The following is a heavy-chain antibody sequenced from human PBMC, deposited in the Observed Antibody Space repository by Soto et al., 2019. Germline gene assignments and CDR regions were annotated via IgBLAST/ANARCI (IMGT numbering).Heavy chain of an antibody. CDR3: ASAEYSSGWHYYYYGMDV. J-gene: IGHJ6*02. Sequence: SETLSLTCSVSDDSINSDKYYLGWIRQPPGKGLEWIGSIYYSGSTYYNPSLKSRVTISVDTSKNQFSLKLSSVTAADTAVYYCASAEYSSGWHYYYYGMDVWGQGTTVTVSS. V-gene: IGHV4-39*01. CDR1: DDSINSDKYY. D-gene: IGHD6-19*01. CDR2: IYYSGST.